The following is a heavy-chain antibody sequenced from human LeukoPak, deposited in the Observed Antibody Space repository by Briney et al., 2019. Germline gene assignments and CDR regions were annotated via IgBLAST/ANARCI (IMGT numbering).Heavy chain of an antibody. CDR1: GGSFSYYY. CDR2: VNHSGST. D-gene: IGHD3-9*01. J-gene: IGHJ5*02. V-gene: IGHV4-34*01. Sequence: SETLSLTCAVYGGSFSYYYWSWIRQPPGKTLEWIGEVNHSGSTNYNPSLKSRVTISVDTSKNQFSLKLSSVTAADTAVYYCAIRKYYDILTGYRKIPTSGFDPWGQGTLVTVSS. CDR3: AIRKYYDILTGYRKIPTSGFDP.